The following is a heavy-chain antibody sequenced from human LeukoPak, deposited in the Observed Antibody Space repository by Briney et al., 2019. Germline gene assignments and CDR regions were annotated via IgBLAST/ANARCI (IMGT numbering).Heavy chain of an antibody. CDR3: ASHRRSHGSEY. V-gene: IGHV4-59*11. CDR2: ISNSGST. CDR1: GGPISSHY. Sequence: SETLSLTCTVSGGPISSHYWTWIRQSPVKGLEWIGDISNSGSTSYNPSLKSRVTISADTSKNQFSLKLNSVTAADTAVYYCASHRRSHGSEYWGQGALVTVSS. D-gene: IGHD3-10*01. J-gene: IGHJ4*02.